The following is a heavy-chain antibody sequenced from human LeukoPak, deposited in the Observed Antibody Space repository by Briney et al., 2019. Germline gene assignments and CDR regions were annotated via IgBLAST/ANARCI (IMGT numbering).Heavy chain of an antibody. CDR3: ARLRRVQLERGWFDY. J-gene: IGHJ4*02. CDR2: ISWNSGTI. V-gene: IGHV3-9*01. CDR1: GFTFDDYA. D-gene: IGHD1-1*01. Sequence: GGSLRLSCAAFGFTFDDYAMHWVRQAPGKGLEWVSGISWNSGTIDYADSVKGRFTISRDNAKNSLYLQMNSLRAEDTAVYYCARLRRVQLERGWFDYWGQGTLVTVSS.